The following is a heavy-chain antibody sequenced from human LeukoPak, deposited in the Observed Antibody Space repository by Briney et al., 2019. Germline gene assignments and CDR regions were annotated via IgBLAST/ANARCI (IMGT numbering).Heavy chain of an antibody. Sequence: ASVKVSCNASGFTFTSSAVQWVRQARGQRLEWIGWIVVGSGNTNYAQKFQERVTITRDMSTSTAYMELSSLRSEDTAVYYCAAGSGAAIGDAFDIWGQGTMVTVSS. J-gene: IGHJ3*02. V-gene: IGHV1-58*01. CDR2: IVVGSGNT. CDR3: AAGSGAAIGDAFDI. D-gene: IGHD2-2*01. CDR1: GFTFTSSA.